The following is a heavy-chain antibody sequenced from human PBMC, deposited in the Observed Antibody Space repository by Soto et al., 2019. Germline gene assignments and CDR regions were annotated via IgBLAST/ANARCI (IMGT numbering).Heavy chain of an antibody. CDR2: ISGSTGST. D-gene: IGHD3-10*01. CDR3: AKTLVRGVGYGMDV. CDR1: GFTFSSYA. Sequence: GGSLRLSCAASGFTFSSYAMNWVRQAPGKGLEWVSAISGSTGSTYYADSVEGRSTISRDNSKNALYLQMHSLRAEDTAVYYCAKTLVRGVGYGMDVWGQGTTVTVSS. V-gene: IGHV3-23*01. J-gene: IGHJ6*02.